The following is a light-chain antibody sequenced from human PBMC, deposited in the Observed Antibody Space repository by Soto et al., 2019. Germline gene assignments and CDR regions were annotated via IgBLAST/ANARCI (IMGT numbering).Light chain of an antibody. CDR1: QSVSSSY. V-gene: IGKV3-20*01. CDR3: QQYGSAFWT. J-gene: IGKJ1*01. CDR2: GAS. Sequence: EIVLTQSPGTRSLSPGERATLSCRASQSVSSSYLAWYQQKPGQAPRLLIYGASSRATGIPDRFSGSGSGTDFTLTNSRLEPEDFAVYYCQQYGSAFWTFGQGTKVEIK.